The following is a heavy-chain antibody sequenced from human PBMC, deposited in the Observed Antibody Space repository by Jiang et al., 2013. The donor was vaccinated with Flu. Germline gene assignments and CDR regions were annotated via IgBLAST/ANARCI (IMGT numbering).Heavy chain of an antibody. Sequence: FTSYAMNWVRQAPGQGLEWMGWINTNTGNPTYAQGFTGRFVFSLDTSVSTAYLQISSLMAADTAVYYCARDLSGWYTPGFYWGQGTLVTVSS. D-gene: IGHD6-19*01. CDR1: FTSYA. CDR2: INTNTGNP. J-gene: IGHJ4*02. V-gene: IGHV7-4-1*02. CDR3: ARDLSGWYTPGFY.